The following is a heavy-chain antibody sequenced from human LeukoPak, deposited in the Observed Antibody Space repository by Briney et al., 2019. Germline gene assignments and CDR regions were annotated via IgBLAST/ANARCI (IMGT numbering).Heavy chain of an antibody. Sequence: GASVKVSCKASGYTFTSYDINWVRQATGQGLEWMGWMNPNSGNTGYAQKFQGRVTMTRDTSISTAYMELSSLISDDTAVYCCARGHSSGWYWGQGTLVTVSS. J-gene: IGHJ4*02. CDR1: GYTFTSYD. V-gene: IGHV1-8*01. D-gene: IGHD6-19*01. CDR3: ARGHSSGWY. CDR2: MNPNSGNT.